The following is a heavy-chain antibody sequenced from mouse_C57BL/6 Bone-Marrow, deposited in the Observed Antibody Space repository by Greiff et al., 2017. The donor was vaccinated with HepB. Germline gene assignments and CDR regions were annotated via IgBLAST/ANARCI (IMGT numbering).Heavy chain of an antibody. J-gene: IGHJ4*01. CDR3: ASRRRWTWYAMDY. D-gene: IGHD2-12*01. CDR1: GYTFTSYW. Sequence: QVQLQQPGAELVKPGASVKMSCKASGYTFTSYWITWVKQRPGQGLEWIGDIYPGSGSTNYNEKFKSKATLTVDTSSSTAYLQLSSLTSEDSAVYYGASRRRWTWYAMDYWGQGTSVTVSS. V-gene: IGHV1-55*01. CDR2: IYPGSGST.